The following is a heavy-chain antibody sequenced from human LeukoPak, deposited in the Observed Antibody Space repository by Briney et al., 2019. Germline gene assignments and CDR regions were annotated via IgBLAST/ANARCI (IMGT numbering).Heavy chain of an antibody. J-gene: IGHJ4*02. D-gene: IGHD3-9*01. Sequence: SGKSLRLSCAASGFTFSNYAMHWVRQAPGKGLEWVANIKQDGSEKYYVDSVKGRFTISRDNAKNSLYLQMNSLRAEDTAVYYCASHARHYDILTGCAPPSDYWGQGTLVTVSS. CDR2: IKQDGSEK. V-gene: IGHV3-7*01. CDR3: ASHARHYDILTGCAPPSDY. CDR1: GFTFSNYA.